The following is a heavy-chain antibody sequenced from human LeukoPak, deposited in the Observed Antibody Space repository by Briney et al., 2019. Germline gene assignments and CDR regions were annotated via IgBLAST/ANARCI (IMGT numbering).Heavy chain of an antibody. Sequence: GSLRLSCAASGFTFSSYAMSWVRQAPGKGLEWVSAISGSGGSTYYADSVKGRFTISRDNSKNTLYLQMNSLRAEDTAVYYCAKAPGIAAAGTDLLFDYWGQGTLVTVSS. CDR1: GFTFSSYA. D-gene: IGHD6-13*01. CDR2: ISGSGGST. V-gene: IGHV3-23*01. CDR3: AKAPGIAAAGTDLLFDY. J-gene: IGHJ4*02.